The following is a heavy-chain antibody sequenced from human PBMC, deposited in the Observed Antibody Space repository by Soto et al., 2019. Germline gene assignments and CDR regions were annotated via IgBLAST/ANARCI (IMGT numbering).Heavy chain of an antibody. D-gene: IGHD2-15*01. CDR3: AYLXXXXXSCYWFSFSGMDV. CDR2: IYWDDDK. CDR1: GFSLSTSGVG. Sequence: QITLKESGPTLVKPTQTLTLTCTFSGFSLSTSGVGVAWIRQPPGKALEWLALIYWDDDKRYRPSLESRLTITKDTSKNQVVLTMTNMDSVDTATYYXAYLXXXXXSCYWFSFSGMDVWGQGTTVTVSS. J-gene: IGHJ6*02. V-gene: IGHV2-5*02.